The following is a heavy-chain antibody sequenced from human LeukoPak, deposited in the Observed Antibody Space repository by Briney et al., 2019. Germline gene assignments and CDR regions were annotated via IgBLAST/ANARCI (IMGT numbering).Heavy chain of an antibody. CDR2: IKSDGSST. V-gene: IGHV3-74*01. CDR1: GFTFSTYW. Sequence: PGGSLRLSCAASGFTFSTYWMHWVRQAPGKGLVWVSRIKSDGSSTSHADSVKGRFTISRDNAKNTLYLQMNSLRADDTAVYYCVGVGDYNGDYVRFDYWGQGTLVTVSS. D-gene: IGHD4-17*01. J-gene: IGHJ4*02. CDR3: VGVGDYNGDYVRFDY.